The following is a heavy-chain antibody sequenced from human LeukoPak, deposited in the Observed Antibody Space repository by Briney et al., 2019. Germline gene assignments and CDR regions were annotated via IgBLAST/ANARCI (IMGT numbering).Heavy chain of an antibody. J-gene: IGHJ4*02. D-gene: IGHD3-16*02. CDR3: ARENVWGSYRYAFDY. CDR2: IYYSGST. CDR1: GGSISSYY. V-gene: IGHV4-59*01. Sequence: SETLSLTCTVSGGSISSYYWSWIRQPPGKGLEWIGYIYYSGSTNYNPSHKSRVTISVDTSQNQFSLKLSSVTAADTAVYYCARENVWGSYRYAFDYWGQGTLVTVSS.